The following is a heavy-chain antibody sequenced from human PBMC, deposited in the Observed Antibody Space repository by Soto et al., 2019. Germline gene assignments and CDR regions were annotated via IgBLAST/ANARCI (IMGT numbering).Heavy chain of an antibody. CDR2: VSGDLSTT. V-gene: IGHV3-23*01. Sequence: PGGSLRLSCAASGFTFTSYAMSWVRQAPGKGLEWVSAVSGDLSTTYYADSVKGRFTISRDNSKNTLYLQMNSLRAEDTAVYYCARDFRDGYSFGPYYGMDVWGQGTTVTVSS. CDR3: ARDFRDGYSFGPYYGMDV. CDR1: GFTFTSYA. J-gene: IGHJ6*02. D-gene: IGHD5-18*01.